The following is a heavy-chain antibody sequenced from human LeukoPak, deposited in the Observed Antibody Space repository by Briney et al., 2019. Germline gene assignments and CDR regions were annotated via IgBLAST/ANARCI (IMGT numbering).Heavy chain of an antibody. D-gene: IGHD6-13*01. CDR3: ARGPDYSTSYAANWFDP. J-gene: IGHJ5*02. V-gene: IGHV4-39*01. CDR1: GGSISSSPYY. Sequence: KPSETLSLTCTVSGGSISSSPYYWGWVRQPPGKGLEWIASIYRSGSTFYDPSLKSRVTVSIYTSKNQFSLRLNSVTSADTAVYFCARGPDYSTSYAANWFDPWGQGTLVTVSS. CDR2: IYRSGST.